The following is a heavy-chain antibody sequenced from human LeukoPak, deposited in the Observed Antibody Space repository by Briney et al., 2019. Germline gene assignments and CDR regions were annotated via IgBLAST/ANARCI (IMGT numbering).Heavy chain of an antibody. V-gene: IGHV5-51*01. CDR3: ARRGDQGYTYASGFAY. CDR1: GYSFTSYW. CDR2: IYPGDSDT. Sequence: GESLKISCKGSGYSFTSYWIAWVRQMPGKGLEWMGIIYPGDSDTRYSPSFQGQVTISADRSTNTAYLQWSSLRASDSALYYCARRGDQGYTYASGFAYWGQGTLVTVSS. J-gene: IGHJ4*02. D-gene: IGHD5-18*01.